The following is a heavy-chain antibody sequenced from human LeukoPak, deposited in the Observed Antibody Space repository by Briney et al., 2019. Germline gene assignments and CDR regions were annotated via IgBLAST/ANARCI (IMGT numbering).Heavy chain of an antibody. D-gene: IGHD3-9*01. CDR3: TTDEASNDNWYFDL. CDR1: GFTFSNAW. V-gene: IGHV3-15*01. Sequence: GGSLRLSCAASGFTFSNAWMSWVRQAPGKGPEWVGRIKSKTDGGTTDYAAPVKGRFTISRDDSKNTLYLQMNSLKTEDTAVYYCTTDEASNDNWYFDLWGRGTLVTVSS. CDR2: IKSKTDGGTT. J-gene: IGHJ2*01.